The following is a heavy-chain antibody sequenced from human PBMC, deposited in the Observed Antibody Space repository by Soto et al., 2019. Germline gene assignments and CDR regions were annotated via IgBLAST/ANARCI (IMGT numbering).Heavy chain of an antibody. CDR1: GFTFSTYA. Sequence: PGGSLRLSCATSGFTFSTYAMSLVRQAPGKGLEWVSAISGGGGTTYYADSVKGRFTISRDNSKNTLYLQMNSLRAEDTAVYYCAKRFDQLLSGFDYWGQGTLVTVSS. J-gene: IGHJ4*02. V-gene: IGHV3-23*01. D-gene: IGHD2-2*01. CDR3: AKRFDQLLSGFDY. CDR2: ISGGGGTT.